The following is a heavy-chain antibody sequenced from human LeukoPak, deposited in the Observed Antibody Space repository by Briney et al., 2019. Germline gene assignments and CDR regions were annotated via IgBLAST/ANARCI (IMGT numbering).Heavy chain of an antibody. D-gene: IGHD2-15*01. CDR1: GFSLSDYW. CDR3: VRDGRGRTPYDC. CDR2: ISPDGRNI. Sequence: GGSLGLSCAASGFSLSDYWMNWVRQVPGKGPVWVSHISPDGRNIAYADSVKGRFTISRDSAKNTLYLQMNSLRVEDTAIYYCVRDGRGRTPYDCWGQGTLVTVSS. J-gene: IGHJ4*02. V-gene: IGHV3-74*01.